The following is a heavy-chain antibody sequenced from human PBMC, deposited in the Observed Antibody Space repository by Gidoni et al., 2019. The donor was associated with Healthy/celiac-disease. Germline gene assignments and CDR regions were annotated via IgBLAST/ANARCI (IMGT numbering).Heavy chain of an antibody. J-gene: IGHJ4*02. Sequence: QVQLVQSGAEVKKPGASVKVSCKASGYTFTSHYLHWVRQAPGHGLEWMGIINPSGGSTSYEQRFQGRVTMTRDTSTSTVYMELSSLRSEDTAVYYCARDRLAAAGTLGEGSHIDYWGQGTLVTVSS. CDR2: INPSGGST. CDR3: ARDRLAAAGTLGEGSHIDY. V-gene: IGHV1-46*01. CDR1: GYTFTSHY. D-gene: IGHD6-13*01.